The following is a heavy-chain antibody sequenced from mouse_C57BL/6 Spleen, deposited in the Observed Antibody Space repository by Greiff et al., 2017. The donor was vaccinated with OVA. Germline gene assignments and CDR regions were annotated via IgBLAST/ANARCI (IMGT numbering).Heavy chain of an antibody. CDR2: INPSTGGT. V-gene: IGHV1-42*01. J-gene: IGHJ2*01. CDR1: GYSFTGYY. D-gene: IGHD2-3*01. CDR3: ARKGGWLLDY. Sequence: EVKLQQSGPELVKPGASVKISCKASGYSFTGYYMNWVKQSPEKSLEWIGEINPSTGGTTYNQKFKAKATLTVDKSSSTAYMQLKSLTSEDSAVYYCARKGGWLLDYWGQGTTLTVSS.